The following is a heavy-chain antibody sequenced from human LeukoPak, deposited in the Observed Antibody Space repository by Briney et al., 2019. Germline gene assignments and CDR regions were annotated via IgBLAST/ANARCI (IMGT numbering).Heavy chain of an antibody. CDR3: ARDLIYCSGGGCCRDASDI. J-gene: IGHJ3*02. CDR1: GGSISRYY. D-gene: IGHD2-15*01. CDR2: IYYSGSA. V-gene: IGHV4-59*01. Sequence: PSGALSLTRTVSGGSISRYYWSWLRPPPGKGRGCIEYIYYSGSATYNPSLMSRVTISVDESKNQFHLKLNSVTAADTAVYYCARDLIYCSGGGCCRDASDIWGQGTMVTVSS.